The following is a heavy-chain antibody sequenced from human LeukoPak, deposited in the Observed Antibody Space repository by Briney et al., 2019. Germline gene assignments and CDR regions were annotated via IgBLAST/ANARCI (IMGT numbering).Heavy chain of an antibody. Sequence: GGSLRLSCAASGFTFSSYAMSWVRQAPGKGLEWVSAISGSGGSTYYADSVKGRFTISRDNSKNTLYLQTNSLRAEDTAVYYCAKDLCGGSCYSEVDWFDPWGQGTLVTVSS. CDR1: GFTFSSYA. CDR3: AKDLCGGSCYSEVDWFDP. J-gene: IGHJ5*02. V-gene: IGHV3-23*01. CDR2: ISGSGGST. D-gene: IGHD2-15*01.